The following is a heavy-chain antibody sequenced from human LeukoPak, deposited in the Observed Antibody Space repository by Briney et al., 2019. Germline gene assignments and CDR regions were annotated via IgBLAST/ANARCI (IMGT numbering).Heavy chain of an antibody. CDR3: ARRSPSRYNWNDERDAFDI. J-gene: IGHJ3*02. D-gene: IGHD1-1*01. Sequence: GASVKVSCKVSGYTLTELSMHWVRQAPGKGLEWMGGFDPEDGETIYAQKFQGRVTMTEDTSTDTAYMELSSLRSEDTAVYYCARRSPSRYNWNDERDAFDIWGQGTMVTVSS. V-gene: IGHV1-24*01. CDR2: FDPEDGET. CDR1: GYTLTELS.